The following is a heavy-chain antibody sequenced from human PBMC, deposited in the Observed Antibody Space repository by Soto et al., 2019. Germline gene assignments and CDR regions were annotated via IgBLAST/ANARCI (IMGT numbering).Heavy chain of an antibody. V-gene: IGHV4-4*02. CDR1: SGSISSSNW. CDR2: IYHSGST. D-gene: IGHD1-1*01. J-gene: IGHJ3*02. Sequence: QVQLQESGPGLVKPSGTLSLTCAVSSGSISSSNWWSWVRQPPGKGLEWIGEIYHSGSTNYNPSLKSRVTISVDKSKIQFSLKLSSVTAADTAVYYCAGPLSTTGTTSFRTDAFDIWGQGTMVTVSS. CDR3: AGPLSTTGTTSFRTDAFDI.